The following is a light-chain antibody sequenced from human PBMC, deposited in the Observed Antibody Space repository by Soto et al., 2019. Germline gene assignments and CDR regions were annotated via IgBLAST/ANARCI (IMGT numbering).Light chain of an antibody. CDR1: QSVPSNY. V-gene: IGKV3-20*01. J-gene: IGKJ2*01. CDR3: QQYGSSPRT. CDR2: HAS. Sequence: EIVLTQSPGTLSLSPGDRATLSCRTSQSVPSNYLAWYQQSPGQAPRLLIYHASSRAGGIPDRFSGSGSGTDFTLTISRLEPEDFAVYYCQQYGSSPRTFGQGTKVEIK.